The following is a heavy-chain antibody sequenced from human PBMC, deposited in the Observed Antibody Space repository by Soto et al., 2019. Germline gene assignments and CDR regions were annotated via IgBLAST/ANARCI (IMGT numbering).Heavy chain of an antibody. J-gene: IGHJ6*02. D-gene: IGHD6-13*01. Sequence: QLQVQESGPGLVKPSETLSLTCTVSGGSISSSAYYWGWIRQPPGKGLEWIGSIYYSGSTYHNPSLKSRVTISVDTSKNQLSLKLSSVTAADTAVYYCARRYSSSPLGLDVWGQGTTVTVSS. CDR1: GGSISSSAYY. V-gene: IGHV4-39*01. CDR3: ARRYSSSPLGLDV. CDR2: IYYSGST.